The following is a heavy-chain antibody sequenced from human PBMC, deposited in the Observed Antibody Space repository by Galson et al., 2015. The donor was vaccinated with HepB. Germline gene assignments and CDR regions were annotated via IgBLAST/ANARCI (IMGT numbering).Heavy chain of an antibody. CDR1: GGSISSGGYS. CDR2: IYYSGST. V-gene: IGHV4-30-4*07. CDR3: ASSRSGYSGYDIQGEFDY. D-gene: IGHD5-12*01. Sequence: LSLTCAVSGGSISSGGYSWSWIRQPPGKGLEWIGYIYYSGSTYYNPSLKSRVTISVDTSKNQFSLKLSSVTAADTAVYYCASSRSGYSGYDIQGEFDYWGQGTLVTVSS. J-gene: IGHJ4*02.